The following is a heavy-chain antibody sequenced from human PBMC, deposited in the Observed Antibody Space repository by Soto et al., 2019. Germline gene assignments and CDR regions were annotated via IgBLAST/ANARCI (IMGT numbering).Heavy chain of an antibody. Sequence: QVQLEESGGGLVRPGGSLRLSCAASGFSFSDYYMNWVRQAPGKGLEWLSYISTSGTYTNYADSVKGRFTISRDNARNSLYLRMNSLRVEDTAVYYWARVDTSMVEFDYWVQGTLVTVSS. D-gene: IGHD5-18*01. CDR2: ISTSGTYT. J-gene: IGHJ4*02. CDR3: ARVDTSMVEFDY. V-gene: IGHV3-11*06. CDR1: GFSFSDYY.